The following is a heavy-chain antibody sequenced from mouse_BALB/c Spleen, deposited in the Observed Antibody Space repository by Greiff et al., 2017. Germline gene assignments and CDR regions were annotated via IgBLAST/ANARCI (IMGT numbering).Heavy chain of an antibody. CDR2: IWAGGST. D-gene: IGHD2-3*01. CDR3: ARPDGYYVWFAY. J-gene: IGHJ3*01. V-gene: IGHV2-9*02. Sequence: VKLVESGPGLVAPSQSLSITCTVSGFSLTSYGVHWVRQPPGKGLEWLGVIWAGGSTNYNSALMSRLSISKDNSKSQVFLKMNSLQTDDTAMYYCARPDGYYVWFAYWGQGTLVTVSA. CDR1: GFSLTSYG.